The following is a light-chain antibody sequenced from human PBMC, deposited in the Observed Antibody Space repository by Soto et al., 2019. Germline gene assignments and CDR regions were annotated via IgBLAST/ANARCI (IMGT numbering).Light chain of an antibody. CDR3: QQCNDWPLIT. Sequence: EIVMTQSPATLSVSPGERANLSCRASQSVSSYLAWYQQKPGQAPRLLIYGASTRATGVPARFSGSGSGTEFTLTISSLQSEDFAVYYCQQCNDWPLITFGQGTRLEAK. V-gene: IGKV3-15*01. CDR2: GAS. CDR1: QSVSSY. J-gene: IGKJ5*01.